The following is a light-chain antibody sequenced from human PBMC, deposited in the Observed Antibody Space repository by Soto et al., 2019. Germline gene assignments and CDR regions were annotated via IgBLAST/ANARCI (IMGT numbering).Light chain of an antibody. CDR1: QSVSSSY. V-gene: IGKV3-20*01. CDR3: QQYGSSPFT. CDR2: GAS. J-gene: IGKJ4*01. Sequence: EIVLTQSPGTLSLSPGERATLSCRASQSVSSSYLAWYQQKPCQAPRLLIYGASSRATGIPDKFSGSGSGTDFPLTISRLEPEDFAVYYCQQYGSSPFTFGGGTKVEIK.